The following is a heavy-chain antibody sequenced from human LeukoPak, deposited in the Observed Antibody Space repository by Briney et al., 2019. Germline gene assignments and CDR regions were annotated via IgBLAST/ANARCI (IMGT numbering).Heavy chain of an antibody. Sequence: GGSLRLSCAASGFTFDDYAMHWVRQAPGKGLEWVSLISGDGGSTYYADSVKGRFTISRDNSKNSLYLQMSSLRTEDTALYYCAKDAIQLWLREYYFDYWGQGTLVTVSS. CDR1: GFTFDDYA. V-gene: IGHV3-43*02. J-gene: IGHJ4*02. D-gene: IGHD5-18*01. CDR3: AKDAIQLWLREYYFDY. CDR2: ISGDGGST.